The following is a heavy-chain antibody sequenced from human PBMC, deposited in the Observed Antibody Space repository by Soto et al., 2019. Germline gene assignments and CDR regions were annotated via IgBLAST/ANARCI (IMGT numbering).Heavy chain of an antibody. CDR2: INVGNGNT. Sequence: ASVKVSCKASGYIFSNYAMHWVRQAPGQRLEWMGWINVGNGNTEYSEQFQGRVTITRDTSASTAYMELSSLRSEDTAVYYCARGGSLYWYFDLWGRGTLVTVSS. V-gene: IGHV1-3*01. CDR1: GYIFSNYA. J-gene: IGHJ2*01. D-gene: IGHD1-26*01. CDR3: ARGGSLYWYFDL.